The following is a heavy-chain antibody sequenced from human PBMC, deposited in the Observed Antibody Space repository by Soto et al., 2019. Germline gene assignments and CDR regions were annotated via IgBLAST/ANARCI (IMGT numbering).Heavy chain of an antibody. V-gene: IGHV3-23*01. D-gene: IGHD4-17*01. CDR1: GFTFSSYA. Sequence: GGSLRLSCAASGFTFSSYAMSWVRQAPGKGLEWVSAISGSGGSTYYADSVKGRFTISRDNSKNTLYLQMNSLRAEDTAVYYCAKALDQSDYPPYYFDYWGQGTLVTVSS. CDR3: AKALDQSDYPPYYFDY. CDR2: ISGSGGST. J-gene: IGHJ4*02.